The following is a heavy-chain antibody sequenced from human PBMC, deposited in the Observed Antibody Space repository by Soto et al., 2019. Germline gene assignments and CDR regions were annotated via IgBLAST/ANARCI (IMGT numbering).Heavy chain of an antibody. CDR3: ARDQSPYYDILTGPRYYYGMDV. J-gene: IGHJ6*02. CDR2: INSDGSST. CDR1: GFTFSSYW. Sequence: GGSLRLSCAASGFTFSSYWMHWVRQAPGKGLVWVSRINSDGSSTSYADSVRGRFTISRDNAKNTLYLQMNSLRAEDTAVYYCARDQSPYYDILTGPRYYYGMDVWGQGTTVTVS. V-gene: IGHV3-74*01. D-gene: IGHD3-9*01.